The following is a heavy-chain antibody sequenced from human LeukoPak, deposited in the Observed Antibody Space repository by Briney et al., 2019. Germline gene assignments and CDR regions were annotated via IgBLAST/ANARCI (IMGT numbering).Heavy chain of an antibody. D-gene: IGHD6-13*01. Sequence: GGSLRLSCAASGFTFTSYWMSWVRQAPGKGLQWVANIKQDGSDKYYVDSVKGRFTISRDNAKNSLYLQMNSLRAEDTAVYYCARDRARGDSSSWYHYFDYWGQGTLVTVSS. J-gene: IGHJ4*02. CDR1: GFTFTSYW. V-gene: IGHV3-7*01. CDR3: ARDRARGDSSSWYHYFDY. CDR2: IKQDGSDK.